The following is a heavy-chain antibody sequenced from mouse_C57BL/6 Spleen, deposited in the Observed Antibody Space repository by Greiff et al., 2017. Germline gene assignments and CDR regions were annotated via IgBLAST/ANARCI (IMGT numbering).Heavy chain of an antibody. J-gene: IGHJ4*01. D-gene: IGHD2-4*01. V-gene: IGHV1-80*01. CDR2: IYPGDGDT. CDR1: GYAFSSYW. Sequence: QVQLKQSGAELVKPGASVKISCKASGYAFSSYWMNWVKQRPGKGLEWIGQIYPGDGDTNYNGKFKGKATLTADKSSSTAYIQLSSLTSEDSAVYFCARGSYDYDERYAMDYWGQGTSVTVSS. CDR3: ARGSYDYDERYAMDY.